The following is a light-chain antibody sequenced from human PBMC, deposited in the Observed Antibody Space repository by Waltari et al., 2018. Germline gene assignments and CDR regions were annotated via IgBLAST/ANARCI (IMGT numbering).Light chain of an antibody. J-gene: IGLJ3*02. V-gene: IGLV2-11*01. Sequence: QSALTQPRSVSGSPGQSVTISCTGPSTDVGPYNYVSWYQQLPDKAPTLMIYDVTKRPSGVPGRFSGSRSGNTASLTISGLQAEDEADYYCCSYAGSYIWVFGGGTKLTVL. CDR1: STDVGPYNY. CDR2: DVT. CDR3: CSYAGSYIWV.